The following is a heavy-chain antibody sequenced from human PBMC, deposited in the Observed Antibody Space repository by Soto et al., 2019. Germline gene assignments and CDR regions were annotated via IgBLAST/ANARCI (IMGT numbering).Heavy chain of an antibody. CDR2: ISYDGNNK. D-gene: IGHD3-16*02. V-gene: IGHV3-30*18. J-gene: IGHJ4*02. CDR3: AKEQYDHVWGTYRSIDY. Sequence: LRLCCAASGFSFSTSGMHWVRQAPGKGLEWVTVISYDGNNKYYADSVRGRFTISRDNPKHPLYLKMNSLRAEDTAVYFGAKEQYDHVWGTYRSIDYCGQGT. CDR1: GFSFSTSG.